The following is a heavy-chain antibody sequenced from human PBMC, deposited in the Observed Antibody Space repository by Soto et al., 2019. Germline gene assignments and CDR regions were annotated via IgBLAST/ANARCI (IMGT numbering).Heavy chain of an antibody. Sequence: GGSLRLSCAASGFTFSSYWMHWVRQAPGKGLWWVSRINSGGSSTTYADSVKGRFTISRDDAKNTLYLQMNSLRAEDTAVYYCVLSSGYTDLWGQGTLVHVSS. CDR2: INSGGSST. J-gene: IGHJ5*02. CDR1: GFTFSSYW. V-gene: IGHV3-74*01. D-gene: IGHD3-22*01. CDR3: VLSSGYTDL.